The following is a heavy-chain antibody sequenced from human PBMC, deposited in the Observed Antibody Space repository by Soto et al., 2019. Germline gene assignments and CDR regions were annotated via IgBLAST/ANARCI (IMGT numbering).Heavy chain of an antibody. CDR3: ARRGGVVLNYYYYYMDV. Sequence: SETLSLTCTVSGGSISSSSYYWGWIRQPPGKGLEWIGGIYYSGSTYYNPSLKSRVTISVDTSKNQFSLKLSSVTAADTAVYYCARRGGVVLNYYYYYMDVWGKGTTVTVSS. CDR2: IYYSGST. V-gene: IGHV4-39*01. D-gene: IGHD3-3*01. CDR1: GGSISSSSYY. J-gene: IGHJ6*03.